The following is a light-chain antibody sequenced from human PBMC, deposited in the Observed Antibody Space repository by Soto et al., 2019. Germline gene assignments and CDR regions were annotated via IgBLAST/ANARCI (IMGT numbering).Light chain of an antibody. CDR2: DVT. CDR3: TSYTSSSTYV. CDR1: SSDVGHYDY. J-gene: IGLJ1*01. Sequence: QSVLTQPASVSGSPGQSITISCTGSSSDVGHYDYVSWFQQHPGRAPTLLIYDVTYRPSGVSNRFSGAKSGSTASLTISGLQAEDEADYYCTSYTSSSTYVFVNVTKVTDL. V-gene: IGLV2-14*03.